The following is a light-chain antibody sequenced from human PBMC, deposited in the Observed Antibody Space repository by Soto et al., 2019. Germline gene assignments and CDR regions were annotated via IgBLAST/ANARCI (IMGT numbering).Light chain of an antibody. CDR2: DGC. V-gene: IGKV3-11*01. J-gene: IGKJ4*02. CDR3: KQRSNWLPLT. Sequence: IVLTQSPATLSLSPGERATLSCRASQSVSSYLAWYQQKPGQAPRLLIYDGCYRATGITARFSGSGHGLDTTLDIRNIENEDFAVYDCKQRSNWLPLTFGGGNKAEIK. CDR1: QSVSSY.